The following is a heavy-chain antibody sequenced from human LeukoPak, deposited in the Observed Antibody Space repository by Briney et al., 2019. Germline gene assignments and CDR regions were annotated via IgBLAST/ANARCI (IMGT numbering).Heavy chain of an antibody. D-gene: IGHD3-10*01. CDR2: IYYSGST. CDR1: GGSISSYY. CDR3: ARGVYGSGSYFSFDY. J-gene: IGHJ4*02. V-gene: IGHV4-59*12. Sequence: SETLSLTCTVSGGSISSYYWSWIRQPPGKGLEWIGYIYYSGSTNYNPSLKTRVTTSVDTSKNQFSLQLNSVTPEDTAVYYCARGVYGSGSYFSFDYWGQGTLVTVSS.